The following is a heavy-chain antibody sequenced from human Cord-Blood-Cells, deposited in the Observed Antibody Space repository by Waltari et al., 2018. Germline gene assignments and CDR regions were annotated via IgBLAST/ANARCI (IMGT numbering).Heavy chain of an antibody. J-gene: IGHJ5*02. CDR1: GGSVSGYY. D-gene: IGHD3-10*01. CDR2: INHSGST. Sequence: QVQLQQWGAGLLKPSETLSLTCAVYGGSVSGYYWSWIRQPPGKGLEWIGEINHSGSTNYNPSLKSRVTISVDTSKNQFSLKLSSVTAADTAVYYCARVIYGSGSYSDWFDPWGQGTLVTVSS. CDR3: ARVIYGSGSYSDWFDP. V-gene: IGHV4-34*01.